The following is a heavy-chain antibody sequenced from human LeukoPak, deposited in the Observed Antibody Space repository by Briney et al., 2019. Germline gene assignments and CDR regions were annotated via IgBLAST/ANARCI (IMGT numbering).Heavy chain of an antibody. CDR3: ARDGEVSSTSGHPDY. CDR1: GYTFTSYG. J-gene: IGHJ4*02. V-gene: IGHV1-18*01. CDR2: ISAYNGNT. D-gene: IGHD2-2*01. Sequence: ASVKVSCKASGYTFTSYGIIWVRQAPGQGLEWMEWISAYNGNTNYAQKLQGRVTMTTDTSTSTAYMELRSLRSDDTAVYYCARDGEVSSTSGHPDYWGQGTLVTVSS.